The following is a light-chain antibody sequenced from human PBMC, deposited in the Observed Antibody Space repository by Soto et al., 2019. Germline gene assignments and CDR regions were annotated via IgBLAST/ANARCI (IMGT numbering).Light chain of an antibody. CDR2: GAS. Sequence: EVVLTQSPVTLSLSPGERATLSCRASQSVSSSYLAWYQQKPGQAPRLLIYGASSRATGIPDRFSGSGSGTDFTLTISSLQAEDVAVYYCQQFSSYPLTFGGGTKVDIK. J-gene: IGKJ4*01. CDR1: QSVSSSY. CDR3: QQFSSYPLT. V-gene: IGKV3-20*01.